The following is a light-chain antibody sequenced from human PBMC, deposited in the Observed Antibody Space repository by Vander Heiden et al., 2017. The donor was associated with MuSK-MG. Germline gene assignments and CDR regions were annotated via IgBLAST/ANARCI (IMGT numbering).Light chain of an antibody. J-gene: IGLJ1*01. CDR2: EVS. Sequence: QSALTQPASVSGSPGQSITISCTGTSSDVGGYNYVSWYQQPPGKAPHLMIYEVSNRPSGVSNRFSGSKSGNTASLTISGLQAEDEADYYCSSYTSSSTYVFGTGTKVTVL. V-gene: IGLV2-14*01. CDR1: SSDVGGYNY. CDR3: SSYTSSSTYV.